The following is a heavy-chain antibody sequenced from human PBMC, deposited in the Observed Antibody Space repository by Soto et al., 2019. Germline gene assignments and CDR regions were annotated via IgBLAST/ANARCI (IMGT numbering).Heavy chain of an antibody. J-gene: IGHJ3*02. CDR2: ILVAGST. V-gene: IGHV3-23*01. CDR3: AKATATGGGDFDI. CDR1: GFTCSSYD. Sequence: GGSLRLSCAASGFTCSSYDMSWVRQAPGKGLEWVSTILVAGSTHYPDSVKGRFAISRDISKNTVFLQMNSLTAGDTAVYYCAKATATGGGDFDICGQGTVVTVS. D-gene: IGHD2-8*02.